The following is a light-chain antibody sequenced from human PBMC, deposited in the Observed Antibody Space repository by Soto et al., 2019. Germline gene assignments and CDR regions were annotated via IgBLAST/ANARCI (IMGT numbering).Light chain of an antibody. CDR2: GNN. J-gene: IGLJ2*01. CDR1: SSNIGAGFD. Sequence: QPVLTQPPSVSGAPGQRVTISCTGSSSNIGAGFDVHWYKQLPGRAPELLIFGNNNRPSGVPDRFSGSKSGTSASLAITGLQAEDEAEYYCQSYDTTALFGGGTKLTVL. CDR3: QSYDTTAL. V-gene: IGLV1-40*01.